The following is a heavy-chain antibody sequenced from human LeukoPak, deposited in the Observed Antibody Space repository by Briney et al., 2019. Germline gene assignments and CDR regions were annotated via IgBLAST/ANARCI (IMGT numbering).Heavy chain of an antibody. CDR2: IIPIFGTA. Sequence: SVTVSFKATVGTFSSYAISWVRQPPAQGLEWVGGIIPIFGTANYAQKFQGRVTITADASTSPAYRELSSLRSEDTAVYYCARGSRYYYYFYMDVGGKGTTVTISS. CDR3: ARGSRYYYYFYMDV. V-gene: IGHV1-69*13. CDR1: VGTFSSYA. J-gene: IGHJ6*03.